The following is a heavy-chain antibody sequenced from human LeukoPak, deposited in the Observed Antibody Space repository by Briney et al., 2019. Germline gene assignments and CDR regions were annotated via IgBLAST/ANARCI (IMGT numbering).Heavy chain of an antibody. D-gene: IGHD2-15*01. Sequence: PSQTLSLTCTVSGGSISSGGYYWTWIRQHPGKGLEWIGYISYSGSTYYNPSLESRVTISLDTSKNQFSLKVSSVTAADTAVYYCARDGCSGGSCSYFDYWGRGTLVTVPS. CDR2: ISYSGST. CDR1: GGSISSGGYY. V-gene: IGHV4-31*03. CDR3: ARDGCSGGSCSYFDY. J-gene: IGHJ4*02.